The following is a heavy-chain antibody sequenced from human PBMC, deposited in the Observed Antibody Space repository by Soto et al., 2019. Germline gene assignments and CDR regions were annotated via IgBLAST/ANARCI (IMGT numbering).Heavy chain of an antibody. Sequence: GGSLRLSCAVSGFTLSTYTMHWVRQAPGKGPEWVALMSYDGSNKHSADSVKGRFTISKDNSKNTLYLQMNSLRAEDTAVYYCARGDNWVVGVTTWRYGMDVWGQGTTVTVSS. D-gene: IGHD1-26*01. CDR1: GFTLSTYT. J-gene: IGHJ6*02. CDR3: ARGDNWVVGVTTWRYGMDV. V-gene: IGHV3-30-3*01. CDR2: MSYDGSNK.